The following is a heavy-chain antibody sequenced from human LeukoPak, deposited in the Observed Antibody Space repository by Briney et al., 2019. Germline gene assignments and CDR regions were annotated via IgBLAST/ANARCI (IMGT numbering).Heavy chain of an antibody. Sequence: PSETLSLTCTVSGVSINSGGYYWSWIRQHPGKGLEWIGYIYYSGSTYYNPSLKRRVTISVDTSKNQFSLTLSSVTAADAAVYYCATVLVNWVYYFDYWGQGTLVTVSS. CDR2: IYYSGST. D-gene: IGHD7-27*01. CDR1: GVSINSGGYY. J-gene: IGHJ4*02. V-gene: IGHV4-31*03. CDR3: ATVLVNWVYYFDY.